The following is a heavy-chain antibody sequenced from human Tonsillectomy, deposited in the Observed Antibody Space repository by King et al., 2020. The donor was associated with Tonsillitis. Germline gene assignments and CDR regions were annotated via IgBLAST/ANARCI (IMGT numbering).Heavy chain of an antibody. CDR3: ARYEGGVFDP. CDR2: IYYSSNTYNPST. V-gene: IGHV4-31*03. D-gene: IGHD2-15*01. Sequence: QLQESGPGLVKPSQTLSLTCIVSGGSISSGDHYWSWFRQHPGKGLEWIGYIYYSSNTYNPSTFYNPPLTSRLTISVETSRNQFSLKLNSVTAADTAVYYCARYEGGVFDPWGQGTLVAVSS. CDR1: GGSISSGDHY. J-gene: IGHJ5*02.